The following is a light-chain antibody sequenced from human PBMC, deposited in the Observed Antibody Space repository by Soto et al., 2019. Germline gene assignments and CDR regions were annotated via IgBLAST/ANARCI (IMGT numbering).Light chain of an antibody. V-gene: IGLV2-23*01. CDR2: EGS. CDR3: CSYAASNTLI. CDR1: SSDVGRYNL. J-gene: IGLJ2*01. Sequence: QSALTQPASVSGSPGQSITISCTGTSSDVGRYNLVSWYQQHPGKAPKLMIYEGSKRPSGVSNRFSGSKSGNTASLTISGLQAEDEADYACCSYAASNTLIFGGGTKVTVL.